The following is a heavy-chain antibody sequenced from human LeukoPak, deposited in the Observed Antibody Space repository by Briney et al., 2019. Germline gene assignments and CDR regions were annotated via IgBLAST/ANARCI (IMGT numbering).Heavy chain of an antibody. D-gene: IGHD3-3*01. J-gene: IGHJ4*02. V-gene: IGHV4-59*01. CDR3: ARAPGPSYYDFSGQYFDY. CDR1: GGSISSYY. Sequence: SETLSLTCTVSGGSISSYYWSWIRQPPGKGLEWIGYIYYSGSTNYNPSLKSRVTISVDTSKNQFSLKLSSVTAADTAVYYCARAPGPSYYDFSGQYFDYWGQGTLVTVSS. CDR2: IYYSGST.